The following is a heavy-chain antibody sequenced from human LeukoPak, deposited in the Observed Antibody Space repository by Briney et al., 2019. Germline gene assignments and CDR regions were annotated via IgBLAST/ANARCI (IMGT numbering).Heavy chain of an antibody. J-gene: IGHJ4*02. CDR3: ASEIEMATKGSFDY. CDR2: ISSSSSYI. Sequence: PGGSLRLSCAASGFTFSTCSMNWVRQAPGKGLEWVSSISSSSSYIYADSVKGRFTISRDNAKNSLYLQMNSLRAEDTAVYYCASEIEMATKGSFDYWGQGTLVTVSS. V-gene: IGHV3-21*01. CDR1: GFTFSTCS. D-gene: IGHD5-24*01.